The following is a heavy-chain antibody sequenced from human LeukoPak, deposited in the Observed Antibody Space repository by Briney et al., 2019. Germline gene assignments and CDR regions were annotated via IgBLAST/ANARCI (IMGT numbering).Heavy chain of an antibody. J-gene: IGHJ6*03. CDR3: AKDQQWLENYYYYYMDV. CDR1: GFTFSSYW. V-gene: IGHV3-7*01. Sequence: PGGSLRLSCAASGFTFSSYWMTWVRQAPGKGLEWVANINQDGSEKYYVDPVKGRFTISRDDAKNSLYLQMNSLRAEDTAVYYCAKDQQWLENYYYYYMDVWGKGPTVTVSS. CDR2: INQDGSEK. D-gene: IGHD6-19*01.